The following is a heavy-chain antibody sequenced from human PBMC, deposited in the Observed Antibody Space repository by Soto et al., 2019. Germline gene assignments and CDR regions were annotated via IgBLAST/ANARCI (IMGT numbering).Heavy chain of an antibody. D-gene: IGHD4-17*01. CDR1: GAPINFGDYY. CDR3: VRHYGDAGGRPDWFAP. V-gene: IGHV4-30-4*01. J-gene: IGHJ5*02. CDR2: VRSSGST. Sequence: NPSETLSLTCSVAGAPINFGDYYWSWIRQPPGKGLEWIGYVRSSGSTYYKSSLKSRVTISVDMSKNQFSLNLTSVTAADTAVYFCVRHYGDAGGRPDWFAPWGQGTAVTVSS.